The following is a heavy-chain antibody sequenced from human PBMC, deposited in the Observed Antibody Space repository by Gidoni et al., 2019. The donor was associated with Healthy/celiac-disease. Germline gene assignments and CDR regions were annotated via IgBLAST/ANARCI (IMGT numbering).Heavy chain of an antibody. Sequence: GKGLEWIGEINHSGSTNYNPSPKSRVTISVDTSKNQFSLKLCSVTAADTAVYYCARAVVVVAAYYNWFDPWGQGTLVTVSS. D-gene: IGHD2-15*01. CDR3: ARAVVVVAAYYNWFDP. CDR2: INHSGST. V-gene: IGHV4-34*01. J-gene: IGHJ5*02.